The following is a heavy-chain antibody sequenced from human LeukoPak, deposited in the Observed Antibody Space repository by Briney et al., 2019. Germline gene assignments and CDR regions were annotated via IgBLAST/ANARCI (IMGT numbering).Heavy chain of an antibody. J-gene: IGHJ4*02. Sequence: GGSLRLSCAASGFTFSSYAMHWVRQAPGKGLEWVAVISYDGSNKYYADSVKGLFTISRDNSKNTLYLQMNSLRAEDTAVYYCAREYAAAGYFDYWGQGTLVTVSS. CDR2: ISYDGSNK. CDR1: GFTFSSYA. D-gene: IGHD6-13*01. V-gene: IGHV3-30*04. CDR3: AREYAAAGYFDY.